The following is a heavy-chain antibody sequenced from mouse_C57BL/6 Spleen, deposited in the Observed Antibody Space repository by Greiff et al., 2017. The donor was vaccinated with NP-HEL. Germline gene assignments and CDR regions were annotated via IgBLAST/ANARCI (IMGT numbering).Heavy chain of an antibody. J-gene: IGHJ2*01. V-gene: IGHV1-26*01. CDR2: INPNNGGT. CDR1: GYTFTDYY. CDR3: ARELRYFDY. D-gene: IGHD1-1*01. Sequence: EVQLQQSGPELVKPGASVKISCKASGYTFTDYYMNWVKQSHGKSLEWIGDINPNNGGTSYNQKFKGKATLTVDKSSSTAYMELRSLTSEDSAVYYCARELRYFDYWGQSTTLTVSS.